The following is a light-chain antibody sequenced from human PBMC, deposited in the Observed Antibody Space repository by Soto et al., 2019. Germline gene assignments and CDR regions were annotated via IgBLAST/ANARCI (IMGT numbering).Light chain of an antibody. CDR1: TSNIGAPYD. CDR3: QSFDKYLSAVV. J-gene: IGLJ2*01. Sequence: QSVLTQPPSVSGAPGQRVIISCTGNTSNIGAPYDVHWYQQVPGTAPKLLIYDNTNRPSGVSVRFSGSKSGTSASLAISGLQAEDEADYYCQSFDKYLSAVVFGGGTKVTVL. CDR2: DNT. V-gene: IGLV1-40*01.